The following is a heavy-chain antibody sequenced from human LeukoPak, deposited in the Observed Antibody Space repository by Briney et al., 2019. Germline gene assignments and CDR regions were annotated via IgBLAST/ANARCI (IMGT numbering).Heavy chain of an antibody. Sequence: ASVTVSCKASGYTFTIYGISWVRQAPGQGLEWMGWIGAYNGNTNYAQKLQGRVTMTTDTSTSTAYMELRSLRSDDTAVYYCARIYSYGYNAFDIWGQGTMVTVSS. CDR1: GYTFTIYG. CDR2: IGAYNGNT. J-gene: IGHJ3*02. V-gene: IGHV1-18*04. CDR3: ARIYSYGYNAFDI. D-gene: IGHD5-18*01.